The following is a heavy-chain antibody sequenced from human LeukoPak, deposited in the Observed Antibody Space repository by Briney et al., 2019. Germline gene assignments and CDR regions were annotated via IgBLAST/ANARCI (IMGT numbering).Heavy chain of an antibody. Sequence: GRSLRLSCAASGFSFSSYGMHWVRQAPGKGLEWVAVISYDGSNKYYTDSVKGRFSISRDNSKNTLYLQMNSLRAEDMPVYYCAKGFLMVRGVSSHFDYWGQGTLVTVSS. CDR2: ISYDGSNK. D-gene: IGHD3-10*01. CDR3: AKGFLMVRGVSSHFDY. V-gene: IGHV3-30*18. J-gene: IGHJ4*02. CDR1: GFSFSSYG.